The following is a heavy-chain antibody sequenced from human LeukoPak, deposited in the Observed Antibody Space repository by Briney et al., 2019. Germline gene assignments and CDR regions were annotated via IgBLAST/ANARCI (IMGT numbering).Heavy chain of an antibody. J-gene: IGHJ6*03. V-gene: IGHV7-4-1*02. D-gene: IGHD1-14*01. CDR1: GYTFTRYG. Sequence: ASVKVSCKASGYTFTRYGMNWVRQAPGQGLEWMGWINTNTGNPTYAQGFTGHYVFSLDTSVNTAYLQINSLKAEDTAIYYCARGATTGYMDVWGKGTTVTVSS. CDR2: INTNTGNP. CDR3: ARGATTGYMDV.